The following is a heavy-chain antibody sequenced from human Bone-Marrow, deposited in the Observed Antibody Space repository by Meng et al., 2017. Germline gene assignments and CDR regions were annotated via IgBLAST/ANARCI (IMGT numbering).Heavy chain of an antibody. CDR3: GRDQGRELINH. J-gene: IGHJ4*02. CDR1: GGSISSSSYY. D-gene: IGHD1-7*01. Sequence: QLRLQESGPGLVKPPEPLSLTCTVSGGSISSSSYYWGWIRQPPGKGLEWIGEVYHRGDTNYNPSLKSRVDISVDKSKNQFYLSLFSVTAADTAVYYCGRDQGRELINHWGQGTLVTVSS. CDR2: VYHRGDT. V-gene: IGHV4-39*07.